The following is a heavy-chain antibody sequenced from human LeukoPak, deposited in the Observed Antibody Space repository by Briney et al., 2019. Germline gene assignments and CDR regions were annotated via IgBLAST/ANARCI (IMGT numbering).Heavy chain of an antibody. CDR2: INSDGSRT. J-gene: IGHJ6*02. CDR1: GFTVSSNY. D-gene: IGHD3-16*01. Sequence: GGSLRLSCAASGFTVSSNYMSWVRQAPGKGLVWVSRINSDGSRTYYADSVKGRFTISRDNAKNTLYLQMNSLRAEDTAVYYCARDFGPYGMDVWGQGTTVTVSS. V-gene: IGHV3-74*01. CDR3: ARDFGPYGMDV.